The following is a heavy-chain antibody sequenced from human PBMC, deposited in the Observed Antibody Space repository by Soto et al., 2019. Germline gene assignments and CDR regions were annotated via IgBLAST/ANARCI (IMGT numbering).Heavy chain of an antibody. V-gene: IGHV4-4*07. CDR1: GASISSSYY. Sequence: PSETLSLTCTVSGASISSSYYWSWIRQSAGKGLEWIGCIEASGSTNYNPSLRSRVTMSVDTSKNQFSLKLISVTAADTAVYYCARHYGDSFWGQGTLVTVSS. CDR3: ARHYGDSF. D-gene: IGHD4-17*01. CDR2: IEASGST. J-gene: IGHJ4*02.